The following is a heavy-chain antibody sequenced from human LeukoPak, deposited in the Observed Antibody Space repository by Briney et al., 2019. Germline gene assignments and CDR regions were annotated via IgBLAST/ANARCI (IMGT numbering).Heavy chain of an antibody. CDR3: ARGGGIAAAGHQDWFDP. V-gene: IGHV1-69*13. CDR2: IIPIFGTA. D-gene: IGHD6-13*01. Sequence: ASVKVSCKASGGTFSSYAISWVRQAPGQWLEWMGGIIPIFGTANYAQKFQGRVTITADESTSTAYMELSSLRSEDTAVYYCARGGGIAAAGHQDWFDPWGQGTLVTVSS. J-gene: IGHJ5*02. CDR1: GGTFSSYA.